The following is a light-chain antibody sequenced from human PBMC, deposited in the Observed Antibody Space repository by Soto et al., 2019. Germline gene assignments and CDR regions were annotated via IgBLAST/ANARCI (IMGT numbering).Light chain of an antibody. V-gene: IGKV1-5*01. CDR1: QTISKW. J-gene: IGKJ1*01. Sequence: DIQMTQSPSTLCASLGDRFPIPWRASQTISKWLAWYQQQKGKAPKLLTFDASSLDRGVPSRFSGSGYGTEFNLTISSLQTDDLATYYCQKYNTYFRTFGQGTKVDIK. CDR3: QKYNTYFRT. CDR2: DAS.